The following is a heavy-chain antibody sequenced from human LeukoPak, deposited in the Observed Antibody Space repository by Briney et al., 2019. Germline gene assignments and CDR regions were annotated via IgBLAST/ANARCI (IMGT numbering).Heavy chain of an antibody. D-gene: IGHD5/OR15-5a*01. V-gene: IGHV3-48*03. CDR2: ISSSGSTI. CDR3: ASGSLRFDY. CDR1: GFTFSSYE. J-gene: IGHJ4*02. Sequence: GGSLRLSCAASGFTFSSYEMNWVRQAPGKGLEWVSYISSSGSTIYYADSVKGRFTISRDNAKNSLYLQMNSLRAEDTAVYYCASGSLRFDYWGQGTPVTVSS.